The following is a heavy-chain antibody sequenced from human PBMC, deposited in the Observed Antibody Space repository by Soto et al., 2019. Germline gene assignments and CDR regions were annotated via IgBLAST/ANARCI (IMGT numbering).Heavy chain of an antibody. CDR2: IFYSGDT. CDR3: ARDQSVVARSYYSFDL. Sequence: SETRSLTCTVSGVSVSSGPYYWNWIRQPPGKVLEWIGHIFYSGDTNYNPSLKNRVTISVETSKSQFYLRLSSVTAADTAVYYCARDQSVVARSYYSFDLWGRGTLVTVSS. D-gene: IGHD2-15*01. V-gene: IGHV4-61*01. CDR1: GVSVSSGPYY. J-gene: IGHJ2*01.